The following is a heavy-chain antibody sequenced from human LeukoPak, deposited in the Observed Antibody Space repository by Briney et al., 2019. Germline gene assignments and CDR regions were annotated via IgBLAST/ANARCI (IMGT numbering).Heavy chain of an antibody. J-gene: IGHJ4*02. CDR1: GYSFTSYW. D-gene: IGHD2-21*01. V-gene: IGHV5-51*01. CDR3: ARQIRFLSSIPFFDY. Sequence: GESLKISCKGSGYSFTSYWIGWVRQMPGEGLEWMGIIYPGDSDTRYSPSFQGQVTISADKSISTAYLQWSSLKASDTAMYYCARQIRFLSSIPFFDYWGQGTLVTVSS. CDR2: IYPGDSDT.